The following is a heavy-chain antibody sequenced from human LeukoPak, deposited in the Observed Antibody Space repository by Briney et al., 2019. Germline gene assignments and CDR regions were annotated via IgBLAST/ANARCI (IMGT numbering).Heavy chain of an antibody. CDR1: GFTFSSYW. V-gene: IGHV3-74*01. CDR3: ARXVWRRGYSYGYDY. CDR2: INSDGSST. J-gene: IGHJ4*02. D-gene: IGHD5-18*01. Sequence: PGGSLRLSCAASGFTFSSYWMHWVRQAPGKGLVWVSRINSDGSSTSYADSVKGRFTISRDNAKNTLYLQMNSLRAEDTAVYYCARXVWRRGYSYGYDYWGQGTLVTVSS.